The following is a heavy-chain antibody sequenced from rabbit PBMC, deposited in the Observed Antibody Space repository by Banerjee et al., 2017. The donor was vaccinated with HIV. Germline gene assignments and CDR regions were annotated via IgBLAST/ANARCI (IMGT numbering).Heavy chain of an antibody. CDR3: ARGLTAGYAGYGYAFDP. CDR2: IYTGSGSA. J-gene: IGHJ2*01. V-gene: IGHV1S45*01. Sequence: QEQLEESGGDLVKPEGSLTLTCTASGFSFSSSYYMCWVRQAPGKGLEWIGCIYTGSGSAYCASWAKGRFTISKTSSTTVTLQMTSLTAADTATYFCARGLTAGYAGYGYAFDPRGPGTLVTVS. CDR1: GFSFSSSYY. D-gene: IGHD7-1*01.